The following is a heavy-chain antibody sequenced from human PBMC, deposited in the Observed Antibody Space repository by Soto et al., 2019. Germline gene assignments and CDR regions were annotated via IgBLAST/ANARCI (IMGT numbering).Heavy chain of an antibody. D-gene: IGHD2-21*01. CDR1: GGSTSSDNY. CDR2: IYYSGNT. CDR3: AREGDASSNCLYSFDS. V-gene: IGHV4-30-4*01. J-gene: IGHJ4*02. Sequence: SETLSLTCTVSGGSTSSDNYWSWIRQPPGKGLEWIGHIYYSGNTDYNPSLKSRLAISIDTSKNQFSLRLSSVTAADTAVYFCAREGDASSNCLYSFDSGLQVCPVTVS.